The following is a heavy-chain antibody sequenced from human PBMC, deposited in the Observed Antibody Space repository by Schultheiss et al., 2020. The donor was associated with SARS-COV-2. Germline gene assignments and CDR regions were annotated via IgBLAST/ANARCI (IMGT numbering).Heavy chain of an antibody. CDR2: FDPEDGET. Sequence: ASVKVSCKVSGYTLTELSMHWVRQAPGQGLEWMGGFDPEDGETIYAQKFQGRVTITADESTSTAYMELSSLRSEDTAVYYCARGGSMVGKNYYYYGMDVWGQGTTVTVSS. CDR3: ARGGSMVGKNYYYYGMDV. CDR1: GYTLTELS. V-gene: IGHV1-24*01. J-gene: IGHJ6*02. D-gene: IGHD3-10*01.